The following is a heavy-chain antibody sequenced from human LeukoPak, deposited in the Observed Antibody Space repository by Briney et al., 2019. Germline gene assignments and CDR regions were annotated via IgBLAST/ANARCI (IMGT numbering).Heavy chain of an antibody. D-gene: IGHD6-6*01. J-gene: IGHJ4*02. Sequence: GESLNISCKGSGYIFTNYWIGWVRQMPGKGLECMGIIYPSDSDTRYSPSFQGQVTISVDKSTNTAYLQWSSLKASDTAMYYCARHGSIGAHTNYFDYWGQGTLVTVSS. CDR3: ARHGSIGAHTNYFDY. V-gene: IGHV5-51*01. CDR2: IYPSDSDT. CDR1: GYIFTNYW.